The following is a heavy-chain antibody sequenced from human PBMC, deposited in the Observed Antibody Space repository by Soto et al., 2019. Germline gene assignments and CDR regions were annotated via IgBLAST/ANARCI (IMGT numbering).Heavy chain of an antibody. CDR1: GGTFSSYA. Sequence: QVQLVQSGAEVKKPGSSVKVSCKASGGTFSSYAISWVRQAAGQGLEWMGGIIPIFGTANYAQKFQGRVTITADESTSTAYMELSILRSEDTAVYYCAREGIAVDGMGPFDYWGQGTLVTVSS. V-gene: IGHV1-69*12. D-gene: IGHD6-19*01. CDR2: IIPIFGTA. J-gene: IGHJ4*02. CDR3: AREGIAVDGMGPFDY.